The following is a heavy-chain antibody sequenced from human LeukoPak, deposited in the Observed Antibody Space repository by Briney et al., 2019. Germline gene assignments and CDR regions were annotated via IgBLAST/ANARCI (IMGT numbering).Heavy chain of an antibody. CDR1: GHTFTGYY. Sequence: ASVKVSCKASGHTFTGYYMHWVRQAPGQGLEWMGRINPNSGGTNYAQKFQGRVTMTRDTSISTAYMELSRLRSDDTAVYYCARGTRSSGYDFDYWGQGTLVTVAS. CDR2: INPNSGGT. V-gene: IGHV1-2*06. CDR3: ARGTRSSGYDFDY. D-gene: IGHD3-22*01. J-gene: IGHJ4*02.